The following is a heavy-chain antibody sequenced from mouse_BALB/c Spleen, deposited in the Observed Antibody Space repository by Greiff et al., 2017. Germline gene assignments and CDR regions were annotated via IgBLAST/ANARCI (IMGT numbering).Heavy chain of an antibody. Sequence: LQQPGSELVRPGASVKLSCKASGYTFTSYWMHWVKQRHGQGLEWIGNIYPGSGSTNYDEKFKSKGTLTVDTSSSTAYMHLSSLTSEDSAVYYCTRGEVRRGLAYWGQGTLVTVSA. V-gene: IGHV1S22*01. CDR3: TRGEVRRGLAY. D-gene: IGHD2-14*01. CDR2: IYPGSGST. J-gene: IGHJ3*01. CDR1: GYTFTSYW.